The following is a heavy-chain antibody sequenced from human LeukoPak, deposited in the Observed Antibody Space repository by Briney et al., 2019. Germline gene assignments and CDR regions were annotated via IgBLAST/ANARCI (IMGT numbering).Heavy chain of an antibody. J-gene: IGHJ4*02. Sequence: GGSLRLSCAASGFTFSSYAMSWVRQAPGKGLEWVSAISGSGGSTYYADSVKGRFTISRDNSKNTLYPQMNSLRAEDTAVYYCAKGPPYSSGWYYFDYWGQGTLVTVSS. V-gene: IGHV3-23*01. CDR1: GFTFSSYA. D-gene: IGHD6-19*01. CDR2: ISGSGGST. CDR3: AKGPPYSSGWYYFDY.